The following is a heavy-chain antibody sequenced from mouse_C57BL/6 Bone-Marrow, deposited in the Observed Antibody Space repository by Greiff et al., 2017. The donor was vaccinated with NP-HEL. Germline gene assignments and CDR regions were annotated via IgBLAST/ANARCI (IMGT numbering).Heavy chain of an antibody. CDR3: TTNGGSSSFAY. D-gene: IGHD1-1*01. J-gene: IGHJ3*01. CDR2: IDPENGDT. Sequence: EVQLQQSGAELVRPGASVKLSCTASGFTITDDSMHWVKQRPEQGLEWIGWIDPENGDTEYASKFQGKATITADTSSNTAYLQLSSLTSEDTAVYYCTTNGGSSSFAYGGRGTLVTVSA. V-gene: IGHV14-4*01. CDR1: GFTITDDS.